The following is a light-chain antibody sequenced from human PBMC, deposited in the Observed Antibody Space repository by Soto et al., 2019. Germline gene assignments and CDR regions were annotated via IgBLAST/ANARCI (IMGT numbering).Light chain of an antibody. CDR1: QSISDT. CDR3: QQRSNWPPIT. V-gene: IGKV3-11*01. J-gene: IGKJ5*01. CDR2: DAS. Sequence: EIVMTQSPATLSVSPGGRATLSCRASQSISDTLAWYQQKPGHAPRLLIYDASNRATGIPARFSGSGSGTDFTLTISSLGPEDFAVYYCQQRSNWPPITFGQGTRLEIK.